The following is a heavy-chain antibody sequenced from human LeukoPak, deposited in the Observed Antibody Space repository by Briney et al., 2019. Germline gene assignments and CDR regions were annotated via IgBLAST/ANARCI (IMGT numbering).Heavy chain of an antibody. J-gene: IGHJ4*02. CDR3: AKDTRGGYYDSSGYFDY. CDR2: ISWNSGSI. D-gene: IGHD3-22*01. CDR1: GFTFDDYA. V-gene: IGHV3-9*01. Sequence: PGRSLRLSCAASGFTFDDYAMHWVRQAPGKGLEWVSGISWNSGSIGYADSVKGRFTISRDNAKNSLYLQMNSLRAEDTALYYCAKDTRGGYYDSSGYFDYWGQGTLVTVSS.